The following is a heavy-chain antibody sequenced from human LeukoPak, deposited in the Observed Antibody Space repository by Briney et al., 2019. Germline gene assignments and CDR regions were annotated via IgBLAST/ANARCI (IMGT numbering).Heavy chain of an antibody. J-gene: IGHJ4*02. V-gene: IGHV1-18*01. CDR3: ARGTQMATLYYFDY. D-gene: IGHD5-24*01. Sequence: EASVKVSCKASGYTFTSYGISWVRQAPGQGLEWMGWISAHNGNTNYAQKLQGRVTMTTDTSTSTAYMELRSLRSDDTAVYYCARGTQMATLYYFDYWGQGTLVTVSS. CDR2: ISAHNGNT. CDR1: GYTFTSYG.